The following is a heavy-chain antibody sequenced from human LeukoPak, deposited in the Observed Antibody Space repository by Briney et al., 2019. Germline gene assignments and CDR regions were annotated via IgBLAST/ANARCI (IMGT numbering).Heavy chain of an antibody. Sequence: PSETLSLTCTVSVGSISTYYWTWIRQPPGKALEGIGFIYYSGVTKYHPSLESRVTISLGASKNQFSLKLNSVTAADTAVYYCARRVATKPKYCFDSWGQGSLVTVPS. J-gene: IGHJ4*02. V-gene: IGHV4-59*08. CDR2: IYYSGVT. CDR3: ARRVATKPKYCFDS. CDR1: VGSISTYY. D-gene: IGHD5-24*01.